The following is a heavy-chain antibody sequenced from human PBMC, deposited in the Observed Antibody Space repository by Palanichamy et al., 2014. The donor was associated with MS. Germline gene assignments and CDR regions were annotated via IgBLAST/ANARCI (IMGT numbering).Heavy chain of an antibody. D-gene: IGHD3-22*01. V-gene: IGHV6-1*01. J-gene: IGHJ4*02. CDR3: ARGRDGSSYYDY. Sequence: QVQLQQSGPGLVKPSQTLSLTCAISGDSVSSKSAAWNWIRQFPSRGLEWLGRTYYRSNWNNDYALSVKSRMTINPDTSKNLFSLQLSSVTPEDTAVYYCARGRDGSSYYDYWGQGTLVTVSS. CDR2: TYYRSNWNN. CDR1: GDSVSSKSAA.